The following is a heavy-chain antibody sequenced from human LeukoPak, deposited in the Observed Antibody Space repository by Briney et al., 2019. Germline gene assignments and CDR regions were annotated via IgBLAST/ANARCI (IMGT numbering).Heavy chain of an antibody. CDR1: GYTFTGYY. CDR2: INPNSGGT. Sequence: ASVKVSCKASGYTFTGYYMHWVRQAPGQGLEWMGWINPNSGGTNYAQKFQGRVTMTRDTSISTAYMELSRLRSDDTAVYYCARGPLAAILGFFDYWGQGTLVTVSS. D-gene: IGHD2-2*02. J-gene: IGHJ4*02. V-gene: IGHV1-2*02. CDR3: ARGPLAAILGFFDY.